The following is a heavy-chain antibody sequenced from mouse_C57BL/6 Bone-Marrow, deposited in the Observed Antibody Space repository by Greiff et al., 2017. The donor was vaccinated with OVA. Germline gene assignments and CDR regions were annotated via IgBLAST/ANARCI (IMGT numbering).Heavy chain of an antibody. CDR1: GYSITSGYY. Sequence: EVQRVESGPGLVKPSQSLSLTCSVTGYSITSGYYWNWIRQFPGNKLEWMGYISYDGSNNYNPSLKNRISITRDTSKTQFFLKLNSGTTEDTATYYCARGRNSNPYWGQGTLVTVSA. V-gene: IGHV3-6*01. CDR2: ISYDGSN. J-gene: IGHJ3*01. D-gene: IGHD2-5*01. CDR3: ARGRNSNPY.